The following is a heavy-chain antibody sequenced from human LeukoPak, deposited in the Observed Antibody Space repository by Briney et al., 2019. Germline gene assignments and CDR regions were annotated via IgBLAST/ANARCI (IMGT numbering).Heavy chain of an antibody. CDR1: GYPSSIYD. V-gene: IGHV1-8*01. Sequence: ASVKVSCKASGYPSSIYDVNWVRQAAGQGREWLGWMNPNGIAAGYSQKFQDRVTLTMDTSTSTAYLELSSLRSEDTAVYYCARGRLSTLWGQGTLVTVSS. J-gene: IGHJ4*02. CDR3: ARGRLSTL. D-gene: IGHD2-2*01. CDR2: MNPNGIAA.